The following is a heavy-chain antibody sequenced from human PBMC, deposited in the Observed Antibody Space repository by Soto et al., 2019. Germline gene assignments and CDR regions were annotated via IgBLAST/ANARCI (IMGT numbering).Heavy chain of an antibody. Sequence: GGSLRLSCAASGFTFSSYGMHWVRQAPGKGLEWVAVIWYDGSNKYYADSVKGRFTISRDNSKNTLYLQMNSLRAEDTAVYYCARSRGQWLVLEGDYFDYWGQGTLVTVSS. CDR3: ARSRGQWLVLEGDYFDY. CDR1: GFTFSSYG. V-gene: IGHV3-33*01. CDR2: IWYDGSNK. D-gene: IGHD6-19*01. J-gene: IGHJ4*02.